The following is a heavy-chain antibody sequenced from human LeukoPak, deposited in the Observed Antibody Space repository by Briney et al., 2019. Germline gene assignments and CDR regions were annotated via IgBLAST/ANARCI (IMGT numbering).Heavy chain of an antibody. CDR1: GYSFTSYW. Sequence: GESLKISCKGSGYSFTSYWIGWVRQMPGKGLEWMGTIYPGDSDTRYSPSFQGQVTISADKSISTAYLQWSSLKASDTAMYYCAIQAYCGGDCYLGFDYWGQGTLVTVSS. CDR2: IYPGDSDT. D-gene: IGHD2-21*02. CDR3: AIQAYCGGDCYLGFDY. J-gene: IGHJ4*02. V-gene: IGHV5-51*01.